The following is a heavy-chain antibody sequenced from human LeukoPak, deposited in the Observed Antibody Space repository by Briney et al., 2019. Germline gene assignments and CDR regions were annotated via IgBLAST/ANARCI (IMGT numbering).Heavy chain of an antibody. D-gene: IGHD3-10*01. V-gene: IGHV3-20*04. CDR2: INWNGDDT. CDR1: GFTFYSYG. CDR3: ARDLVWFGEPKGYYNYMDV. J-gene: IGHJ6*03. Sequence: GGSLRLSCAASGFTFYSYGMSWVRQAPGKGLEWVSGINWNGDDTTYADSVKGRFTISRDNAKNSLYLQMNTLRAEDAAVYYCARDLVWFGEPKGYYNYMDVGGKGTTVTVSS.